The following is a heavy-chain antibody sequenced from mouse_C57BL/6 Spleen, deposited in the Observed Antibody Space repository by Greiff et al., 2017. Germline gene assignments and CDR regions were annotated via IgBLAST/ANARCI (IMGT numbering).Heavy chain of an antibody. CDR3: TRNRDYYAMDY. J-gene: IGHJ4*01. CDR2: IDPDTGGT. Sequence: VQLQESGAELVRPGASVTLSCKASGYTFTDYEMPWVKQTPVHGLAWIGAIDPDTGGTAYNQKFKGKAILTADKSSSPAYRELRSLTSEDYAVYYCTRNRDYYAMDYWGQGTSVTVSS. V-gene: IGHV1-15*01. CDR1: GYTFTDYE.